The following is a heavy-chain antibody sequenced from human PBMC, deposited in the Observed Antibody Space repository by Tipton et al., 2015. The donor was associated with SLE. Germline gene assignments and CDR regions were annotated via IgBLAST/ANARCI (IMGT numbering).Heavy chain of an antibody. CDR2: IYYSGSI. J-gene: IGHJ3*02. V-gene: IGHV4-59*11. D-gene: IGHD6-13*01. CDR3: ARDPVTAAGAFDM. CDR1: GGSISSHY. Sequence: TLSLTCTVSGGSISSHYWSWIRQPPGKGLEWIGYIYYSGSISYNPSLKSRVTISVDTSKNQFSLKLSSVTAADTAVYYCARDPVTAAGAFDMWGQGTMVTVSS.